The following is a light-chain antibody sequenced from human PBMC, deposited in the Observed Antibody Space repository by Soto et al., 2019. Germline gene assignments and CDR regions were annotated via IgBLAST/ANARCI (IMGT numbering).Light chain of an antibody. Sequence: QSVLTQPASVSGSPGQSITISCTGASSDVGGYNYVSWFQQHPGKAPRLLIYGVTNRPSGVSSRFSGSKSGNTASLTISGLQADDEADYYCSSYTNIRSSPYVFGPGTKVTVL. CDR3: SSYTNIRSSPYV. J-gene: IGLJ1*01. CDR2: GVT. V-gene: IGLV2-14*03. CDR1: SSDVGGYNY.